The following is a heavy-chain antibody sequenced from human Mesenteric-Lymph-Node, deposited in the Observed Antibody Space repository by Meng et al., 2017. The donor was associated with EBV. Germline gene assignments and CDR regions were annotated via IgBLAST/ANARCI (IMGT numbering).Heavy chain of an antibody. V-gene: IGHV1-69*01. Sequence: EQVRHAAVEGKHAGPSVNVFCKSSGGTCGVYAIRWVQQAAGAGVEWMRGIFPNVGTSNYAQKFRGSVTIAADESTSTANMDLSSLRYEDTAVYYCAGARGWVQPSYFDYWGQGTLVTVSS. D-gene: IGHD5-24*01. CDR2: IFPNVGTS. CDR3: AGARGWVQPSYFDY. CDR1: GGTCGVYA. J-gene: IGHJ4*02.